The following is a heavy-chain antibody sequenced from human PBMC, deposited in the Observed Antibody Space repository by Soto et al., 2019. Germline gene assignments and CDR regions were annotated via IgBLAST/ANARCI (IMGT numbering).Heavy chain of an antibody. CDR3: AKSVRYYYYSYGMDV. Sequence: QVQLVESGGGVVQPGRSLRLSCAASGFTFSSYGMHWVRQAPGKGLEWVAVISYDGSNKYYADSVKGRFTISRDNSKNTLYLQMNSLRAEDTAVYYCAKSVRYYYYSYGMDVWGQGTTVTVSS. J-gene: IGHJ6*02. CDR2: ISYDGSNK. V-gene: IGHV3-30*18. CDR1: GFTFSSYG.